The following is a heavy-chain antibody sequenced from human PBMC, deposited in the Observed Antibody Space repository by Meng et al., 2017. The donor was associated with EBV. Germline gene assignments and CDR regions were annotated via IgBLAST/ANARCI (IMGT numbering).Heavy chain of an antibody. V-gene: IGHV4-61*01. Sequence: QGQLPWSGPGLGKPSETLSPTCTVSGASVSGGTFHWSWIRQPPGKELQWIGYIYDGGTTIYNPSLKSRVTIYLDTSRNQFSLGLRSVTTADTAVYYCAKSSSSTPGVVDSWGQGTLVTVSS. CDR2: IYDGGTT. CDR1: GASVSGGTFH. D-gene: IGHD2-2*01. CDR3: AKSSSSTPGVVDS. J-gene: IGHJ4*02.